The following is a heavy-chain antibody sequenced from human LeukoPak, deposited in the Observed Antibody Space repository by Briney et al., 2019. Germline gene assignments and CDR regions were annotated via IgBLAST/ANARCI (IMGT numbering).Heavy chain of an antibody. J-gene: IGHJ6*02. D-gene: IGHD3-10*01. CDR3: ARLQGEDHMTYYYGTDV. V-gene: IGHV4-39*01. CDR1: GGSISSSSYY. Sequence: PSETLSPTCTVSGGSISSSSYYWGWIRQPPGKGLEWIGSIYYSGSTYYNPSLKSRVTISVDTSKNQFSLKLSSVTAADTAVYYCARLQGEDHMTYYYGTDVWGQGTTVTVSS. CDR2: IYYSGST.